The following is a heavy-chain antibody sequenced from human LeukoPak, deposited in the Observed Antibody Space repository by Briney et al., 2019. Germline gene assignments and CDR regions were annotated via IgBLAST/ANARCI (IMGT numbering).Heavy chain of an antibody. J-gene: IGHJ3*02. V-gene: IGHV4-59*01. CDR3: ASHVSYAFDI. CDR1: GGSISNYY. Sequence: SETLSLTCTVSGGSISNYYWSWIRQPPGKELEWIGYIYYSGSNNYNPSLKSRVTISVDTSKNQFSLKLSSVTAADTAVYYCASHVSYAFDIWGQGTMVTVSS. CDR2: IYYSGSN.